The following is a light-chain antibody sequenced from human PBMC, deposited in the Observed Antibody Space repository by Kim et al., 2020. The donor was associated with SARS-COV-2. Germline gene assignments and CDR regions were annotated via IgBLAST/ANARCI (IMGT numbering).Light chain of an antibody. CDR3: NSRDSSGNHWV. Sequence: SSELTQDPAVSVALGQTVRITCQGDSLRSYYASWYQQKPAQAPVLVIYGKNNRPSGIPDRFSGSSSGNTASLTITGAQAEDEADYYCNSRDSSGNHWVFGGGTKLTVL. CDR2: GKN. CDR1: SLRSYY. V-gene: IGLV3-19*01. J-gene: IGLJ3*02.